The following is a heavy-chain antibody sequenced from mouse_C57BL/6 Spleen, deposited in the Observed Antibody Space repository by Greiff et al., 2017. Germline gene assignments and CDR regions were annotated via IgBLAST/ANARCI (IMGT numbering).Heavy chain of an antibody. CDR1: GFSLTSYG. V-gene: IGHV2-2*01. CDR3: ASHYDGYSYDMGY. CDR2: IWSGGST. J-gene: IGHJ4*01. Sequence: VQRVESGPGLVQPSQSLSITCTVSGFSLTSYGVHWVRQSPGKGLEWLGVIWSGGSTDYNAAFISRLSISKDNSKSQVFFKMNSLQADDTAIYYCASHYDGYSYDMGYWGQGTSVTVSS. D-gene: IGHD2-3*01.